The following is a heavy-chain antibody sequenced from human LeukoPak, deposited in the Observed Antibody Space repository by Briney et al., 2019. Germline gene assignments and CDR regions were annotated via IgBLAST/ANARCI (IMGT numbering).Heavy chain of an antibody. Sequence: AGGSLRLSCAASGFTFSSYEMNWVRQAPGKGLEWISYISASGTLTHYADSVEGRFTISRDNAKNSLYLQMNSLRAEDTAVYYCAKEGGGYSSSWPYYYYYYMDVWGKGTTVTIS. CDR1: GFTFSSYE. CDR2: ISASGTLT. CDR3: AKEGGGYSSSWPYYYYYYMDV. J-gene: IGHJ6*03. D-gene: IGHD6-13*01. V-gene: IGHV3-48*03.